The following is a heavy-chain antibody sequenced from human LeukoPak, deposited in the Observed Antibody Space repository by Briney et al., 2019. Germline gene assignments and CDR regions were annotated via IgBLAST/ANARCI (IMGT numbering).Heavy chain of an antibody. CDR2: INHSKNT. D-gene: IGHD3-22*01. CDR3: ARGRDRGPDSSGIWGLKGTGYMDV. Sequence: SETLSLTCAVYGGSFSGHYWSWIRQPPGKGLEWIGEINHSKNTNYNPSLKSRVTISVDTSKNQFSLKLSSVTAADTAVYYCARGRDRGPDSSGIWGLKGTGYMDVWAKGTTVTVSS. V-gene: IGHV4-34*01. CDR1: GGSFSGHY. J-gene: IGHJ6*03.